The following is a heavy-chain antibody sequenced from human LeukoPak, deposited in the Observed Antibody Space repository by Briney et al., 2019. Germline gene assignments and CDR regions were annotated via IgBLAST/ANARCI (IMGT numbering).Heavy chain of an antibody. CDR3: ARDFDGNYYFHY. CDR2: VDYSGST. D-gene: IGHD1-7*01. CDR1: GGSISTYY. Sequence: SETLSLTCTVSGGSISTYYWSWIRQPPGKGLEWIGYVDYSGSTNYSPSLKSRVTISIDTSKKQFSLKLSSVTAADTAVYYCARDFDGNYYFHYWGQGALVTVSS. J-gene: IGHJ4*02. V-gene: IGHV4-59*01.